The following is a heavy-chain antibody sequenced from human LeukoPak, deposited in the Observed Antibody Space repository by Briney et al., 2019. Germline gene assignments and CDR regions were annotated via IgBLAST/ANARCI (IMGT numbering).Heavy chain of an antibody. CDR3: ARLGSSSWYTRDYYYYYMDV. D-gene: IGHD6-13*01. CDR1: GYTFTSYD. Sequence: ASVKVSCKASGYTFTSYDINWVRQATGQGLEWMGWMNPNSGNTGYAQKFQGRVTMTRNTFISTAYMELSSLRSEDTAVYYCARLGSSSWYTRDYYYYYMDVWGKGTTVTVSS. CDR2: MNPNSGNT. J-gene: IGHJ6*03. V-gene: IGHV1-8*01.